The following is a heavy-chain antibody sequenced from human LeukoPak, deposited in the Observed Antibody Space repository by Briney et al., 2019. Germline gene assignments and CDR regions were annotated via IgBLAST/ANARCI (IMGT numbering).Heavy chain of an antibody. CDR1: GFTFSTYE. J-gene: IGHJ4*02. V-gene: IGHV3-48*03. Sequence: GGSLRLSCAVSGFTFSTYEMIWVRQAPGKGLEWVSYIDSSGTVRYYADSVEGRFTISRDNADNSLYLQMNSLRAEETAVYYCSRDSTYSGYDFDYWGQGNLVTVSS. CDR2: IDSSGTVR. CDR3: SRDSTYSGYDFDY. D-gene: IGHD5-12*01.